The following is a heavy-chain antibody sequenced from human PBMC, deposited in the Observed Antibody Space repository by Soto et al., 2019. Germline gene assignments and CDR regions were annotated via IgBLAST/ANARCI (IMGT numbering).Heavy chain of an antibody. CDR3: AGQTFTIAAASHGRSNWFDP. J-gene: IGHJ5*02. CDR2: IYFTGNT. D-gene: IGHD6-25*01. V-gene: IGHV4-39*01. CDR1: GGSITSSSHF. Sequence: PSETLSLTCSASGGSITSSSHFWGWVRQPPGKGLEWIGTIYFTGNTYYTPSLKSRLTMSIDTSKNEFSLRLNSVTAADTAVYYCAGQTFTIAAASHGRSNWFDPWGQGTLVTVSS.